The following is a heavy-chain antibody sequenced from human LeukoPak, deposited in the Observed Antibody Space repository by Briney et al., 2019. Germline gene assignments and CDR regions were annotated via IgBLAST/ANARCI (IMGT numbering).Heavy chain of an antibody. CDR2: ISYDGSNK. V-gene: IGHV3-30*18. Sequence: GGSLRLSCAASGFTFSSYGMHWVRQAPGKGLEWVAVISYDGSNKYYADSVKGRFTISRDNSKNTLYLQMNSLRAEDTAVYYCAKDQYTGSSCFDYWGQGTLVTVSS. J-gene: IGHJ4*02. CDR1: GFTFSSYG. CDR3: AKDQYTGSSCFDY. D-gene: IGHD6-13*01.